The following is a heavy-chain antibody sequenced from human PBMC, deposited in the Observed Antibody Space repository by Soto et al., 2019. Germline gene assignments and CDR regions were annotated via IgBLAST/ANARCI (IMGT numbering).Heavy chain of an antibody. D-gene: IGHD2-15*01. J-gene: IGHJ4*01. V-gene: IGHV4-59*01. CDR2: IFHNGNA. CDR3: ARAHAPALPFDS. CDR1: VGPIRKVY. Sequence: PEEALSRSCVVFVGPIRKVYRSWIRQAPGKGLEWIGFIFHNGNAKYNPSLKSRVTISVDTSKNQFSLSLDSVTAADTAVYFCARAHAPALPFDSWGQGTLVTVSS.